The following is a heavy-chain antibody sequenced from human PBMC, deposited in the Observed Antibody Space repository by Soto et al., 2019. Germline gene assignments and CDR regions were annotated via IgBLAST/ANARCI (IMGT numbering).Heavy chain of an antibody. D-gene: IGHD1-26*01. CDR2: ISYDGSNK. J-gene: IGHJ1*01. V-gene: IGHV3-30-3*01. CDR1: GFIFSSYA. Sequence: LRLSCAASGFIFSSYAMHWVRQAPGKGLEWVAVISYDGSNKYYADSVKGRFTISRDNSKNTLYLQMNSLRAEDTAVYYCARVQKVGATRDGILQHWGQGTLVTVSS. CDR3: ARVQKVGATRDGILQH.